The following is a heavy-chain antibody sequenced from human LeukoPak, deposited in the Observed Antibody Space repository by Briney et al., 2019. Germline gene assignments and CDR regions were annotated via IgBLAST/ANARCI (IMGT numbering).Heavy chain of an antibody. CDR1: GFSLSTTGVG. J-gene: IGHJ4*02. V-gene: IGHV2-5*05. CDR2: IYWDDDK. CDR3: VHRREGSSYYYFDY. Sequence: ESGPTLVNPTQTLTLTCTFSGFSLSTTGVGVAWIRQPPGKALEWLALIYWDDDKRYGPSLKSRLTITKDTSKNQVVLTMTDMDPVDTATYYCVHRREGSSYYYFDYWGQGTLVTVSS. D-gene: IGHD3-10*01.